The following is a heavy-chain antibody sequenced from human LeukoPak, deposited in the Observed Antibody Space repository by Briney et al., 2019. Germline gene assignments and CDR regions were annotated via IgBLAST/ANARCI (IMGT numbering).Heavy chain of an antibody. J-gene: IGHJ4*02. V-gene: IGHV1-18*01. CDR1: GYTFPSYG. CDR2: ISAYNGNT. D-gene: IGHD3-3*01. CDR3: ARLRSGYYPFFDY. Sequence: ASVKVSCKASGYTFPSYGINRGRQAPGQGLEWMGWISAYNGNTNYAQKFQGRVTMTTDTSTNTAYMELRSLRSDDSAVYYCARLRSGYYPFFDYWGQGTLVTVSS.